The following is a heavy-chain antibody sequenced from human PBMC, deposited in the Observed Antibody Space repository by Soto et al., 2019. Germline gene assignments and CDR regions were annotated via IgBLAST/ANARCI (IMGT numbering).Heavy chain of an antibody. CDR1: GFTFSSYA. CDR3: RSPLWLGASTIYYYYYGMDV. J-gene: IGHJ6*02. V-gene: IGHV3-30-3*01. Sequence: GGSLRLSCAASGFTFSSYAMHWVRQAPGKGLEWVAVISYDGSNKYYADSVKGRFTISRDNSKNTLYLQMNSLRAEDTAVYYLRSPLWLGASTIYYYYYGMDVWGQGTTVTVSS. CDR2: ISYDGSNK. D-gene: IGHD3-10*01.